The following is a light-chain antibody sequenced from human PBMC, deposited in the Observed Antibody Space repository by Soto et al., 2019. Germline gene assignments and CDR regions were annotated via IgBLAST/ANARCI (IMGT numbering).Light chain of an antibody. V-gene: IGLV2-23*02. CDR2: EVS. Sequence: SALTRAASGSGSAGESITLSCPGTSSDVGSYNLVSWYQQHPGKAPKLMIYEVSKRPSGVSNRFSGSKSGNTASLTISGLQAEDEADYYCCSYAGSSTFYVFGTGTKVTVL. J-gene: IGLJ1*01. CDR3: CSYAGSSTFYV. CDR1: SSDVGSYNL.